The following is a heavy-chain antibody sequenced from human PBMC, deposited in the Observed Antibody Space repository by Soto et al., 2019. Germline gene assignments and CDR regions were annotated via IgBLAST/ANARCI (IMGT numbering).Heavy chain of an antibody. V-gene: IGHV3-30-3*01. CDR2: ISYDGSNK. J-gene: IGHJ6*02. CDR3: AKALQYSSSRDYFYYGMDV. CDR1: GFTFSSYA. D-gene: IGHD6-6*01. Sequence: GWSLRLSCAASGFTFSSYAMHWVRQAPGKGLEWVAVISYDGSNKYYADSVKGRFTISRDTSKNMLYLQMNSLRADDTAVFYCAKALQYSSSRDYFYYGMDVWGQGTTVTVSS.